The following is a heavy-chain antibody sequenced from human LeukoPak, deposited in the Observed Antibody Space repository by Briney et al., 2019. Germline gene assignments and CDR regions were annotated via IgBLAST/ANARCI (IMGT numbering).Heavy chain of an antibody. Sequence: SQTLSLTCAISGDSVSSNSVAWNWIRLSPSRGLEWLGRTYFRSKWSSDYAVSVKSRITINPDTSKNQFSLQLNSVTPEDSAVYYCARYYYYGMAVWGQGTTVTVSS. V-gene: IGHV6-1*01. CDR2: TYFRSKWSS. CDR3: ARYYYYGMAV. J-gene: IGHJ6*02. CDR1: GDSVSSNSVA.